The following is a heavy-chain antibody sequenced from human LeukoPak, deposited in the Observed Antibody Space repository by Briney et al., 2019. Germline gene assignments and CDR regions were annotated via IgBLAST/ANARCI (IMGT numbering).Heavy chain of an antibody. CDR1: GFTFSSYW. J-gene: IGHJ6*02. V-gene: IGHV3-74*01. CDR2: ISPDGSST. Sequence: GGSLRLSCAASGFTFSSYWMLWVRQTPGQGLVWVSRISPDGSSTSYADSVKGRFTISRDNAKNTLYLQMNSLRSEDTAVYYCARASFYYDSSGYYLYVWGQGTTVTVSS. CDR3: ARASFYYDSSGYYLYV. D-gene: IGHD3-22*01.